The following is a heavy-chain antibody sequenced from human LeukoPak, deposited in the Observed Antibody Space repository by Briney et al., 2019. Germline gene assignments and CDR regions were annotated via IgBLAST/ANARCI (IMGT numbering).Heavy chain of an antibody. V-gene: IGHV1-18*01. CDR1: GYTFTSYG. CDR2: MSAYNGNT. CDR3: VRLGSSGWYRARDAFDI. J-gene: IGHJ3*02. D-gene: IGHD6-19*01. Sequence: GASVKVSCKASGYTFTSYGIRWVRQAPGQGLEWMGWMSAYNGNTNYAQKLQGRVTMTTDKSTSTAYMELRSLRSDDTAVYYCVRLGSSGWYRARDAFDIWGQGTMVTVSS.